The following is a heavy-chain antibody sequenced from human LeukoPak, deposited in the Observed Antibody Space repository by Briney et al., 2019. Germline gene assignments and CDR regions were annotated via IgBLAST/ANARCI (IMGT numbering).Heavy chain of an antibody. CDR1: GFTVSSNY. CDR2: IYSGGST. CDR3: ARASRGEYYYDSSGANHAFDI. V-gene: IGHV3-66*01. Sequence: GGSLRLSCAASGFTVSSNYMSWVRQAPGKGPEWVSVIYSGGSTYYADSVRGRFTISRDNSKNTLYLQMNSLRAEDTAVYYCARASRGEYYYDSSGANHAFDIWGQGTMVTVSS. D-gene: IGHD3-22*01. J-gene: IGHJ3*02.